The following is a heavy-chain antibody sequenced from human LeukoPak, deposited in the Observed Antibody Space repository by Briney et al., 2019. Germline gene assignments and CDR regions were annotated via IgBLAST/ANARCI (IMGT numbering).Heavy chain of an antibody. CDR1: GYTFTNYY. V-gene: IGHV1-46*01. J-gene: IGHJ5*02. CDR2: TNPSGGST. Sequence: ASVKVSCKASGYTFTNYYMHWVRQAPGQGLEWIGITNPSGGSTNYAQKFQGRVTMTRDTSTSTVYMELSSLRSEDTAVYYCAREHSGYDSWGQGTLLTVSS. D-gene: IGHD5-12*01. CDR3: AREHSGYDS.